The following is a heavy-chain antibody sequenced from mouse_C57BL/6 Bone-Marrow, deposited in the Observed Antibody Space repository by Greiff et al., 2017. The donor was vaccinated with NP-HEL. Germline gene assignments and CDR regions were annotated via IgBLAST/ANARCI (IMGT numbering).Heavy chain of an antibody. CDR1: GYTFTDYY. CDR2: INPNNGGT. Sequence: VQLQQSGPELVKPGASVKISCKASGYTFTDYYMNWVKQSHGKSLEWIGDINPNNGGTSYNQKFKGKATLTVDKSSSTAYMELRSLTSGDSAVYYCAKGFITTVVGSYWYFDVWGTGTTVTVSS. D-gene: IGHD1-1*01. V-gene: IGHV1-26*01. J-gene: IGHJ1*03. CDR3: AKGFITTVVGSYWYFDV.